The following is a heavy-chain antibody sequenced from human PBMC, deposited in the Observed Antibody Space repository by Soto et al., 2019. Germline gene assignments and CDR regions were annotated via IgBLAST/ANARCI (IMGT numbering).Heavy chain of an antibody. J-gene: IGHJ4*02. D-gene: IGHD3-10*01. Sequence: QVQLVQSGAEVKKPGASVKVSCKASGYTFTTYIISWVRQAPGQGLEWMGWISTYNGNTNYAQNLQGRDNMTTDTSTSTAYMYLRSLRSDDTPIYFFARGGGGTLGFDYWGQGTLVTVSS. CDR2: ISTYNGNT. CDR1: GYTFTTYI. CDR3: ARGGGGTLGFDY. V-gene: IGHV1-18*01.